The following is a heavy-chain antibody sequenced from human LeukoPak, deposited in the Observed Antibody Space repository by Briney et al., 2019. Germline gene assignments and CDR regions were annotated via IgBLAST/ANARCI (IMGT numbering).Heavy chain of an antibody. V-gene: IGHV4-39*07. J-gene: IGHJ4*02. D-gene: IGHD3-9*01. CDR1: GGSISSSSYY. CDR2: IYYSGST. CDR3: ARDWYYDILTGYWRGSYSFDY. Sequence: PSETLSLTCTVSGGSISSSSYYWGWIRQPPGKGLEWIGSIYYSGSTYYNPSLKSRVTISVDTSKNQFSLKLSSVTAADTAVYYCARDWYYDILTGYWRGSYSFDYWGQGTLVTVSS.